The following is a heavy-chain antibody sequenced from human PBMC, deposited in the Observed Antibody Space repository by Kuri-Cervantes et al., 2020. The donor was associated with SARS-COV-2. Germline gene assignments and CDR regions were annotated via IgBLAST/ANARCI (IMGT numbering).Heavy chain of an antibody. CDR3: ARPLRWLQRFDY. D-gene: IGHD5-12*01. Sequence: ASVKVSCKASGYTFTGYYMHWVRQAPGQGLEWMGWINPNSGGTNYAQKFQGWVTMIRDTSISTAYMELSRLRSDDTAVYYCARPLRWLQRFDYWGQGTLVTVSS. CDR1: GYTFTGYY. CDR2: INPNSGGT. V-gene: IGHV1-2*04. J-gene: IGHJ4*02.